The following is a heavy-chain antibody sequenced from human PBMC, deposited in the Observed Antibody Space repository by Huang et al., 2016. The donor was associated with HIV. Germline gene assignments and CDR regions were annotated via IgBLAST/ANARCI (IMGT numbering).Heavy chain of an antibody. Sequence: QRKIHESGPGLVRPSGTLSLTCSVSDVPVTSGSYYCAWLRQSPGRGLQWIGSFHHNGKVYYHPSLKSRVTIAVGSSNSQLSLTMTSVTTADSAVYYYYDYWGQGVRVTVPS. J-gene: IGHJ4*02. CDR2: FHHNGKV. D-gene: IGHD3-10*01. CDR1: DVPVTSGSYY. CDR3: YDY. V-gene: IGHV4-39*03.